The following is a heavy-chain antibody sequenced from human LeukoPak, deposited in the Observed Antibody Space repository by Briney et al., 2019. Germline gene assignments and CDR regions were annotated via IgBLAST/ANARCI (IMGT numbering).Heavy chain of an antibody. V-gene: IGHV1-69*13. D-gene: IGHD1-26*01. CDR2: IIPIFGTA. CDR3: AREKPSWELLYGFDY. Sequence: VASMKVSCKASGGTSSSYAISWVRQAPGQGLEWMGGIIPIFGTANYAQKFQGRVTITADESTSTAYMELSSLRSEDTAVYYCAREKPSWELLYGFDYWGQGTLVTVSS. J-gene: IGHJ4*02. CDR1: GGTSSSYA.